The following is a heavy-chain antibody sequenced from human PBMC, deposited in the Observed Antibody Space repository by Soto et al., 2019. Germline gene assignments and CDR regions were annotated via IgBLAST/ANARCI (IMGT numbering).Heavy chain of an antibody. J-gene: IGHJ4*02. CDR3: ARGVVGATAYFFGY. Sequence: PSETLSLTCAVYGGSFSGYYWSWIRQPPGKGLEWIGEINHSGSTNYNPSLTSRVTISVDTYKNQFSLKLSSVTAADTAVYYCARGVVGATAYFFGYWGQGTLVTVSS. V-gene: IGHV4-34*01. D-gene: IGHD1-26*01. CDR2: INHSGST. CDR1: GGSFSGYY.